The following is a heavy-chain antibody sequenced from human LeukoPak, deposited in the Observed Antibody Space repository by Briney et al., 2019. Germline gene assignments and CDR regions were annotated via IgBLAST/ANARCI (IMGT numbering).Heavy chain of an antibody. CDR3: ARGRTTMVRGVITNYYYYYMDV. V-gene: IGHV4-34*01. CDR2: INHSGST. Sequence: SETLSLTCAVYGGSFSGYYWSWIRQPPGKGLEWIGEINHSGSTNYNPSLKSRVTISVDTSKNQFSLKLSSVTAADTAVHYCARGRTTMVRGVITNYYYYYMDVWGKGTTVTISS. CDR1: GGSFSGYY. J-gene: IGHJ6*03. D-gene: IGHD3-10*01.